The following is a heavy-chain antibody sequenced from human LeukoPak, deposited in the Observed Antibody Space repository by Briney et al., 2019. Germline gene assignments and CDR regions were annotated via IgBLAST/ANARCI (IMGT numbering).Heavy chain of an antibody. Sequence: GGSLRLSCAASGFTLNNYAMSWVRQAPGKGLEWVSAMSGSGGDTFYADSVKGRFTISRDHSRTTLFLQMNSLRAEDTAVYYCAKGGISLVRGSFDYRGQGTLVTVSS. CDR1: GFTLNNYA. CDR2: MSGSGGDT. V-gene: IGHV3-23*01. D-gene: IGHD3-10*01. CDR3: AKGGISLVRGSFDY. J-gene: IGHJ4*02.